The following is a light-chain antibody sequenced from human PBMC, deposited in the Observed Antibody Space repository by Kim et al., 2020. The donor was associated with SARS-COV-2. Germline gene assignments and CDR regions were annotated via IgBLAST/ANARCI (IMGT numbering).Light chain of an antibody. CDR2: VAS. J-gene: IGKJ1*01. Sequence: DIQMTQSPSSLSAFVGDRVTITCRASQSISRYLNWYQQKPGKAPKLLISVASTLQNGVPSRFSASGSGTDFTLTISGLQPEDSATYYCQQTYVTPPWTFGQGTKLEIK. CDR3: QQTYVTPPWT. CDR1: QSISRY. V-gene: IGKV1-39*01.